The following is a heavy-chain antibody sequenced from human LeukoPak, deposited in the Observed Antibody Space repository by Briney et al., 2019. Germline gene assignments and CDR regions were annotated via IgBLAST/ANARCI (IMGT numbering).Heavy chain of an antibody. Sequence: GSLLLSWAAADFSFSSYGMRWGRQAPGGGLEWVSAISGSGGSTYYADPVKGRFTISRDNSKNTLYLQMNSLRAEDTAVYYCARHALPPLDYGGQGTLVTVSS. J-gene: IGHJ4*02. CDR3: ARHALPPLDY. CDR2: ISGSGGST. CDR1: DFSFSSYG. V-gene: IGHV3-23*01. D-gene: IGHD2-15*01.